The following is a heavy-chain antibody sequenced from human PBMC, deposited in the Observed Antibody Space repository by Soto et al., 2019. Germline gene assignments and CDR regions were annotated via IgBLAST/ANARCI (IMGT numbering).Heavy chain of an antibody. V-gene: IGHV3-30*03. CDR3: ARGPSYSDSYFDY. CDR1: EFTFSNYA. D-gene: IGHD4-17*01. CDR2: ISYDGNNK. Sequence: GGSLRLSCVASEFTFSNYAMHWVRQPPGKGLQWLAVISYDGNNKYYADSVEGRFTISRDNSKNTVYLQMNSLRLEDTAVYYCARGPSYSDSYFDYWGQGTLVTVSS. J-gene: IGHJ4*02.